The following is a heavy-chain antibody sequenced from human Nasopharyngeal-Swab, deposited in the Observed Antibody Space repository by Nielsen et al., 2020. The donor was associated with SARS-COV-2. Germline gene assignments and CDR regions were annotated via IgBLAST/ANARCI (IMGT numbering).Heavy chain of an antibody. CDR3: ARVVKSLDHITMVQGVRTLDP. D-gene: IGHD3-10*01. CDR2: IYHSGST. J-gene: IGHJ5*02. V-gene: IGHV4-30-2*04. Sequence: PGKGLEWIGYIYHSGSTYYNPSLKSRVTVSVDTSKNQFSLKLSSVTAADTAVYYCARVVKSLDHITMVQGVRTLDPWGQGTLVTVSS.